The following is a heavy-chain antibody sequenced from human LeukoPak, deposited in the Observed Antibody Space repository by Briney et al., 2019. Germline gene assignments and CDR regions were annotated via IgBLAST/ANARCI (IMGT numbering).Heavy chain of an antibody. CDR1: GYTFTSYY. CDR3: ARAYNWNDKFDY. V-gene: IGHV1-46*01. CDR2: INPSGGST. Sequence: ASVKVSCKASGYTFTSYYMHWVRQAPGQGLEWMGVINPSGGSTSYAQKFQGRVTMTKDTSTSTVYMELSSLRSEDTAVYYCARAYNWNDKFDYWGQGTLVTVSS. J-gene: IGHJ4*02. D-gene: IGHD1-20*01.